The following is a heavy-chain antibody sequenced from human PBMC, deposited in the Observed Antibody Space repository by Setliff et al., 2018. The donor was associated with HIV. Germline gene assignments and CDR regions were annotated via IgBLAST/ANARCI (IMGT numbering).Heavy chain of an antibody. D-gene: IGHD2-2*01. V-gene: IGHV1-8*02. CDR3: ARAYCSTTSCSTSYHYYYMDV. CDR1: GYTFTNYD. Sequence: ASVKVSCKASGYTFTNYDINWVRQATGQGLEWMGWMNPHSGNTGYAQKFQGRVTMTRDTSISTAYMELASLRSEDTAVYYCARAYCSTTSCSTSYHYYYMDVWGKGTTVTVSS. CDR2: MNPHSGNT. J-gene: IGHJ6*03.